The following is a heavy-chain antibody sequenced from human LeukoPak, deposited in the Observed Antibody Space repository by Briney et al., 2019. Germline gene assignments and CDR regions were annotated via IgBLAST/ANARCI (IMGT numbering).Heavy chain of an antibody. Sequence: SETLSLTCTVSGGSISSGGYYWSWIRQHPGKGLESIGYIYYSGSTYYNPSLKSRVTISVDTSKNQFSLKLSSVTAADTAVYYCARDGGEYGSGSYYNGFDYWGQGTLVTVSS. J-gene: IGHJ4*02. D-gene: IGHD3-10*01. CDR3: ARDGGEYGSGSYYNGFDY. CDR2: IYYSGST. CDR1: GGSISSGGYY. V-gene: IGHV4-31*03.